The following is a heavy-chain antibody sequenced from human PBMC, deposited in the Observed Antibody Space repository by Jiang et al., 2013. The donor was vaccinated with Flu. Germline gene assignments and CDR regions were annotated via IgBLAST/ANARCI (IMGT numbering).Heavy chain of an antibody. CDR2: IYYSGST. V-gene: IGHV4-61*01. J-gene: IGHJ3*02. D-gene: IGHD3-22*01. CDR1: GGSVSSGSYY. Sequence: GLVKPSETLSLTCTVSGGSVSSGSYYWSWIRQPPGKGLEWIGYIYYSGSTNYNPSLKSRVTISVDKSKNQFSLKLSSVTAADTAVYYCARDRKTYYYDSSGYADAFDIWGQGTMVTVSS. CDR3: ARDRKTYYYDSSGYADAFDI.